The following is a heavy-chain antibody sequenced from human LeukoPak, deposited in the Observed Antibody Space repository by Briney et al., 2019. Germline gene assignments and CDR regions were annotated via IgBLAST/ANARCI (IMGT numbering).Heavy chain of an antibody. CDR3: ARVLGCSTTSCYAAYIDS. Sequence: SETLSLTCTVSGGSISSYYWIWIRQPPGKGLEWIGYIYYRGRTNYNPSLKSRVTISVDTSKNQFSLKLSSVTAADMAVYYCARVLGCSTTSCYAAYIDSWGQGTLVTVSS. CDR2: IYYRGRT. J-gene: IGHJ4*02. CDR1: GGSISSYY. D-gene: IGHD2-2*01. V-gene: IGHV4-59*01.